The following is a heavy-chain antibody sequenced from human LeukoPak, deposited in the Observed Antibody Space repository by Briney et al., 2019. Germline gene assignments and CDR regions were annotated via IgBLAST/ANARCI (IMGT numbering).Heavy chain of an antibody. CDR3: ARELSGSYSKAYDY. Sequence: GESLKISCKGSGYRFTSCWISWVRQMPGKGLEWMGRIDPSDSYTNYSPSFQGHVTISADKSISTAYLQWSSLKASDTAMYYCARELSGSYSKAYDYWGQGTLVTVSS. J-gene: IGHJ4*02. CDR1: GYRFTSCW. D-gene: IGHD3-10*01. CDR2: IDPSDSYT. V-gene: IGHV5-10-1*01.